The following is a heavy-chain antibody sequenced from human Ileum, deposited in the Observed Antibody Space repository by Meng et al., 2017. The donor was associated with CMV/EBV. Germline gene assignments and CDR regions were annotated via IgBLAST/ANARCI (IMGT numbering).Heavy chain of an antibody. CDR3: AGAVGGAYYFYGMDV. D-gene: IGHD6-19*01. CDR1: GGTFSSYT. CDR2: ITPILAIA. V-gene: IGHV1-69*02. J-gene: IGHJ6*02. Sequence: SVKVSCKASGGTFSSYTVNWVRQAPGQGLEWMGRITPILAIANYAQKFQGRVTITADKSTSTAYVELSSLRSEDTAVYYCAGAVGGAYYFYGMDVWGQGTTVTVSS.